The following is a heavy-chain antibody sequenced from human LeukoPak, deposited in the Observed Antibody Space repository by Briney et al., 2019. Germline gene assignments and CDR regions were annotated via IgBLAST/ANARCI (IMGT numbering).Heavy chain of an antibody. V-gene: IGHV4-34*01. D-gene: IGHD3-10*01. CDR1: GGSFSGYY. Sequence: ASETLSLTCAVYGGSFSGYYWSWIRQPPGKGLEWIGEINHSGSTNYNPSLKSRVTISVDTSKNQFSLKLSSVTAADTAVYYCARLRAERITMVRGVTQYTYYYYGMDVWGQGTTVTVSS. J-gene: IGHJ6*02. CDR2: INHSGST. CDR3: ARLRAERITMVRGVTQYTYYYYGMDV.